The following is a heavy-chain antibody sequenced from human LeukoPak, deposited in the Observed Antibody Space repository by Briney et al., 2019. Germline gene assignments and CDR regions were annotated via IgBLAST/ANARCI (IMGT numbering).Heavy chain of an antibody. V-gene: IGHV3-13*01. Sequence: GGSLRLSCAASGFTFIDYDMHWVRQVIGKGREWVSAIGFRGDTHYSGSVKGRFTISSENGESSLYRQMNSLRAEDTAVYYCARGGIQVSGIDEFDYWGQGTLVTVSS. CDR3: ARGGIQVSGIDEFDY. D-gene: IGHD6-19*01. J-gene: IGHJ4*02. CDR2: IGFRGDT. CDR1: GFTFIDYD.